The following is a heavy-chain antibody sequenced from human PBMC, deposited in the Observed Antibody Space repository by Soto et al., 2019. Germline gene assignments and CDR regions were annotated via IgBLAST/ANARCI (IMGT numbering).Heavy chain of an antibody. V-gene: IGHV4-31*03. D-gene: IGHD4-17*01. Sequence: PSETLSLTCTVSGGSISIGGYYWSCMRQHPGKGLEWIGYIYYSGSTYYNPSLKSRVTISVDTSKNQFSLKLSSVTAADTAVYYCARALGGAATVTNYYYYGMDVWGQGTTVTVSS. CDR1: GGSISIGGYY. CDR3: ARALGGAATVTNYYYYGMDV. J-gene: IGHJ6*02. CDR2: IYYSGST.